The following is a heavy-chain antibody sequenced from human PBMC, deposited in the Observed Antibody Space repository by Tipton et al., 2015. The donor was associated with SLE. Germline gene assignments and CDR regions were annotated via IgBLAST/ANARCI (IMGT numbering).Heavy chain of an antibody. J-gene: IGHJ3*01. D-gene: IGHD2-21*01. CDR2: VYPSGDQ. CDR3: ARQSKCDDGDVFDL. CDR1: GDRIKNTNFY. Sequence: GLVKPSEKVTLTCSVSGDRIKNTNFYWGWLRQPPGKGLEWIGSVYPSGDQIHNPSLKSRVSLDVDWSTNQMSLEIEFVTAADSGIYYCARQSKCDDGDVFDLWGQGTRVTVAS. V-gene: IGHV4-39*01.